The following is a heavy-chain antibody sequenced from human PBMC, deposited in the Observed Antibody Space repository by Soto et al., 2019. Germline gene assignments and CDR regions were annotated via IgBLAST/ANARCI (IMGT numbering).Heavy chain of an antibody. CDR2: ITSSGSTT. V-gene: IGHV3-11*01. J-gene: IGHJ4*02. D-gene: IGHD5-18*01. Sequence: PGGSLRLSCAASGFTFSDYYMSWIRQAPGKGLEWVSSITSSGSTTYYTDSVKGRFTISRDNAKNSLYLQMNSLRAEDTAVYYCARERYSYGPYYFDYWGKGPLFTISS. CDR3: ARERYSYGPYYFDY. CDR1: GFTFSDYY.